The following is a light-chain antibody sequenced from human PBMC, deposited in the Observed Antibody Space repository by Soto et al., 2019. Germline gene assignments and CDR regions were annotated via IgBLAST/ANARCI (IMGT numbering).Light chain of an antibody. V-gene: IGLV2-14*02. CDR3: SSYTSSSTPWV. Sequence: QSVLTQPASVSGSPGQSITISCTGTSSDVGSYNLVSWYQQHPGKAPKLMIYEVSKRPSGVSNRFSGSKSGNTASLTISGLQAEDEADYYCSSYTSSSTPWVFGTGTKVTVL. CDR1: SSDVGSYNL. J-gene: IGLJ1*01. CDR2: EVS.